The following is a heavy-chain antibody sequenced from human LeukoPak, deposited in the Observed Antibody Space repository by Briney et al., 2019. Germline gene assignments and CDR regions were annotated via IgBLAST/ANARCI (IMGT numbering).Heavy chain of an antibody. Sequence: GGSLRLSCAASGFTFSSHGMSWVRQAPGKGLEWVSLISGSGGRAYYADSVKGRFTISRDNSKNTLYLQMNSLRADDTAVYYCAKLDWGGSRYGYFDSWGQGTLVTVSS. CDR3: AKLDWGGSRYGYFDS. D-gene: IGHD5-18*01. CDR2: ISGSGGRA. V-gene: IGHV3-23*01. J-gene: IGHJ4*02. CDR1: GFTFSSHG.